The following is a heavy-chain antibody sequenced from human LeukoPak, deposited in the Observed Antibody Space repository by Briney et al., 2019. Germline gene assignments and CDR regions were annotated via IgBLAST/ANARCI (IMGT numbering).Heavy chain of an antibody. V-gene: IGHV4-4*09. Sequence: SETLSLTCTVSGGSVSSYHWSWIRQPPEKGLEWIGYITTSGGTNYNPSLNSRVTISVDTSKNQFSLKLSSVTAADTAVYYCARRSSGDSGSFKYNYYMDLWGKGTTVTVSS. D-gene: IGHD6-6*01. CDR1: GGSVSSYH. CDR2: ITTSGGT. J-gene: IGHJ6*03. CDR3: ARRSSGDSGSFKYNYYMDL.